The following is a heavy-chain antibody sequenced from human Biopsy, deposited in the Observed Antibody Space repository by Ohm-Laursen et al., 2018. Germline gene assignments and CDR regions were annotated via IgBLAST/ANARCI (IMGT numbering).Heavy chain of an antibody. CDR3: ARDPIVGSKADGMDV. Sequence: SLRLSCSATGFTFSSYAMTWFRQAPGKGLEWVSTISGNSDIIYDTDSVKGRFTISRDNSKNTLYLQMSSLRAEDTGVYYCARDPIVGSKADGMDVWGQGTTVTVSS. CDR1: GFTFSSYA. J-gene: IGHJ6*02. V-gene: IGHV3-23*01. CDR2: ISGNSDII. D-gene: IGHD1-26*01.